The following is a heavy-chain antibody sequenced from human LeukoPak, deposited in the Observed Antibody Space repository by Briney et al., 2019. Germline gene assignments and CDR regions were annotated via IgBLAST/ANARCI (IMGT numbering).Heavy chain of an antibody. CDR1: AASFSSHY. V-gene: IGHV4-59*11. CDR2: ISCIGST. J-gene: IGHJ3*02. CDR3: ARDLVTVTKGFDI. D-gene: IGHD4-17*01. Sequence: PSETLSLTCAVSAASFSSHYWTWIRQSPGKGLEWIGYISCIGSTNYNPSLKSRVTISIDTSRNQFSLKLRSVTAADTAVYYCARDLVTVTKGFDIWGQGTMVSVSS.